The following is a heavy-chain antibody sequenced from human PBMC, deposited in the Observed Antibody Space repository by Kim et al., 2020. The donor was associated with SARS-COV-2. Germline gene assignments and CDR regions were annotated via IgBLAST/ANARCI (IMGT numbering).Heavy chain of an antibody. CDR3: ASPRARPFTSQYFYG. CDR1: GYTFTGYY. V-gene: IGHV1-2*02. J-gene: IGHJ6*01. CDR2: INPNTGGT. Sequence: ASVKVSCKASGYTFTGYYMHWVRQAPGQGLEWMGWINPNTGGTSYPQKFQGRVTMTRDTSISTAYMEPSRLRSDDTAAYYCASPRARPFTSQYFYG.